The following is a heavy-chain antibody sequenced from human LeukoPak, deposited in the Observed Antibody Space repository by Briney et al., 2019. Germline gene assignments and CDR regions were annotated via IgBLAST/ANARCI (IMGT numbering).Heavy chain of an antibody. D-gene: IGHD4-17*01. CDR1: GFTFTSSA. Sequence: ASVKVSCKASGFTFTSSAMQWVRQARGQRLEWIGWIVVGNGNTNYAQKFQERVTITRDMSTSTAYMELSSLRSEDTAVYYCAALNYGDYVDYWGQGTLVTVSS. J-gene: IGHJ4*02. V-gene: IGHV1-58*02. CDR2: IVVGNGNT. CDR3: AALNYGDYVDY.